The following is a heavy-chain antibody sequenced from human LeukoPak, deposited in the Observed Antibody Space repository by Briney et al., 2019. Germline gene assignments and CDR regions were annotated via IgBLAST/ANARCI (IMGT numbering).Heavy chain of an antibody. CDR2: ISGGGGST. CDR1: GFTFSSYA. V-gene: IGHV3-23*01. J-gene: IGHJ4*02. D-gene: IGHD2-15*01. CDR3: AKFVVVAAATFENYFDY. Sequence: PGGSLRLSCAASGFTFSSYAMSWVRQAPGKGLEWVSAISGGGGSTYYADSVKGRFTISRDNSKNTLYLQMNSLRAEDTAVYYCAKFVVVAAATFENYFDYWGQGTLVTVSS.